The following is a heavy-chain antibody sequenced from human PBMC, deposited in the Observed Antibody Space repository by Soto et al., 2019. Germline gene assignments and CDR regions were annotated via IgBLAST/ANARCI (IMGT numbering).Heavy chain of an antibody. D-gene: IGHD2-15*01. CDR2: IYSGGST. J-gene: IGHJ4*02. CDR1: GFTVSSNY. CDR3: ASGLSSGVVAAQGEFDY. Sequence: EVQLVETGGGLIQPGGSLRLSCAASGFTVSSNYMSWVRQAPGKGLEWVSVIYSGGSTYYADSVKGRFTISRDNSKNTLYLQMNRLRAEDTAVYYCASGLSSGVVAAQGEFDYWGQGTLVTVSS. V-gene: IGHV3-53*02.